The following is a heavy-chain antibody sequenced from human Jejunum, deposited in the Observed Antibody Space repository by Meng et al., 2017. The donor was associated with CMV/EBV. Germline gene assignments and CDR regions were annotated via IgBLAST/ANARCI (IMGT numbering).Heavy chain of an antibody. CDR1: GFTVGSYW. CDR3: ARGRGSGSSDY. CDR2: INSDGGTT. D-gene: IGHD3-10*01. J-gene: IGHJ4*02. Sequence: AASGFTVGSYWMHWVRQAPGKGLVWVSRINSDGGTTTYADSVKGRFTISRDNAKKTLFLQMDSLRVEDTAVYYCARGRGSGSSDYWGQGTRVTVSS. V-gene: IGHV3-74*01.